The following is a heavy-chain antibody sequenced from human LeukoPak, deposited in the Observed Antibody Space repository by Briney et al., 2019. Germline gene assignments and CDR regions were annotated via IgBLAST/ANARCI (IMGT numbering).Heavy chain of an antibody. CDR3: ARHEYSGYDSSPFDY. CDR2: IYPGDSDT. J-gene: IGHJ4*02. V-gene: IGHV5-51*01. CDR1: GYSFTSYW. D-gene: IGHD5-12*01. Sequence: GESLKICCKGSGYSFTSYWIGWVRQMPGKGLEWMGIIYPGDSDTRYSPSFQGQVTISADKSISTAYLQWSSLKASDTAMYYCARHEYSGYDSSPFDYWGQGTLVTVSS.